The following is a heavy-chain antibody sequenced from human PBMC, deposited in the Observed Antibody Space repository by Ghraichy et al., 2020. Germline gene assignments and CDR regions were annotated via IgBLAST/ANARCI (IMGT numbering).Heavy chain of an antibody. J-gene: IGHJ4*02. Sequence: GVLNISCAASGFTFSSYSMNWVRQAPGKGLEWGSFISNNIKTIYYADSVKGRFTISRDNAKNSLSLQKNSLRDEDTAVYYCARDHGGIDYWGQGTLVTVSA. CDR3: ARDHGGIDY. V-gene: IGHV3-48*02. CDR1: GFTFSSYS. CDR2: ISNNIKTI. D-gene: IGHD3-16*01.